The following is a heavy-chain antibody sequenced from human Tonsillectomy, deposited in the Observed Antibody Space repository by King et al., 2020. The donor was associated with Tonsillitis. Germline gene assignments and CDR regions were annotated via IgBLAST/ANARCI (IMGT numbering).Heavy chain of an antibody. J-gene: IGHJ4*02. CDR3: ARVSGDYSILTGFDY. Sequence: QVQLVESGAEVKKPGAPVKVSCKASGYTFTSYGISWVRQAPGQGLEWMGWISTYNGNTNYAQKFQGRVTMTTDTSASTAYMELRSLRSDDTAVYYCARVSGDYSILTGFDYWGQGTLVTVSS. CDR2: ISTYNGNT. D-gene: IGHD3-9*01. CDR1: GYTFTSYG. V-gene: IGHV1-18*04.